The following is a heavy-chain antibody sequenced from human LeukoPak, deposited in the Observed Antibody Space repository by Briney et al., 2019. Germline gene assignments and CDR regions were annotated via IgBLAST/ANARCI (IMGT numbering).Heavy chain of an antibody. CDR1: GFTFSRYA. V-gene: IGHV3-30*04. J-gene: IGHJ4*02. Sequence: PGGSLRLSCTASGFTFSRYAMHWVRQAPGKGLEWVALISYEGSVTYYADYVKGRFTISRDNSKNTLYLQMNSLSAEDTAVYYCARDPDSVYDYVWGSQPFDYWGQGTLVTVSS. D-gene: IGHD3-16*01. CDR2: ISYEGSVT. CDR3: ARDPDSVYDYVWGSQPFDY.